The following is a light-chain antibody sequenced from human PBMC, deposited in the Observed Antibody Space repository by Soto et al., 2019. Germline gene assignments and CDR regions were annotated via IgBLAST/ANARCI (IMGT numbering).Light chain of an antibody. J-gene: IGKJ1*01. CDR1: QSITTW. V-gene: IGKV1-5*01. CDR3: QQSSNIPWT. CDR2: DVS. Sequence: DIQMNQSPSTVSAYVGDSVTITCRASQSITTWLAWYQQRPGKAPKLLIYDVSSLQSGVPSRFSGSGSGTEFTLSISSLQREDFATYFCQQSSNIPWTFGQGTKVDIK.